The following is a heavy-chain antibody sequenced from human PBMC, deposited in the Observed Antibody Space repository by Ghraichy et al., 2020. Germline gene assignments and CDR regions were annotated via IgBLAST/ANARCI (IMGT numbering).Heavy chain of an antibody. CDR1: GFTFSSYS. J-gene: IGHJ6*03. CDR2: ISSSSSYI. V-gene: IGHV3-21*01. CDR3: AREGSLLYYLDV. Sequence: GGSLRLSCAASGFTFSSYSMNWVRQAPGKGLEWVSSISSSSSYIYYADSVKGRFTISRDNAKNSLYLQMNSLRAEDTAVYYCAREGSLLYYLDVWGQGTTVTVSS. D-gene: IGHD1-26*01.